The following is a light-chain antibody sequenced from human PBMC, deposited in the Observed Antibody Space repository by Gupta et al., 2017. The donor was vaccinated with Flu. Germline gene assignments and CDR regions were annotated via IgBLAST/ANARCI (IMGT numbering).Light chain of an antibody. J-gene: IGKJ4*01. CDR1: QVISNY. Sequence: PSSLSASVGDRVTISCRASQVISNYLNWYQQTAGKAPKLLIYGASTLQSGVPSRFSGSDSGTDFTLTISRLQPEDSATYYCQQRHSTPITFGRGTKVDI. V-gene: IGKV1-39*01. CDR2: GAS. CDR3: QQRHSTPIT.